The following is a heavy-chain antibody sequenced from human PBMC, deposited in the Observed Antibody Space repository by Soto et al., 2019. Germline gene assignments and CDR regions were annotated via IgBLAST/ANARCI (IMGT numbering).Heavy chain of an antibody. J-gene: IGHJ4*02. CDR2: IYYSGST. D-gene: IGHD3-22*01. CDR1: GGSVSSGSYY. Sequence: SETLSLTCTVSGGSVSSGSYYWSWIRQPPGKGLEWIGYIYYSGSTNYIPSLKSRVTISVDTSKNQFSLKLSSVTAADTAVYYCARGRYYYDSSGYYPTFDYWGQGTLVTVSS. CDR3: ARGRYYYDSSGYYPTFDY. V-gene: IGHV4-61*01.